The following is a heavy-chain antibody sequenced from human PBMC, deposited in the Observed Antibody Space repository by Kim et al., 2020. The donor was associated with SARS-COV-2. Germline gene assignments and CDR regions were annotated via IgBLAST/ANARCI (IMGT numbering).Heavy chain of an antibody. CDR2: INHSGST. J-gene: IGHJ4*02. CDR3: ARRRGLGYCTNGVCPNSGGYYFDY. CDR1: GGSFSGYY. Sequence: SETLSLTCAVYGGSFSGYYWSWIRQPPGKGLEWIGEINHSGSTNYNPSLKSRVTISVDTSKNQFSLKLSSVTAADTAVYYCARRRGLGYCTNGVCPNSGGYYFDYWGQGTLVTVSS. D-gene: IGHD2-8*01. V-gene: IGHV4-34*01.